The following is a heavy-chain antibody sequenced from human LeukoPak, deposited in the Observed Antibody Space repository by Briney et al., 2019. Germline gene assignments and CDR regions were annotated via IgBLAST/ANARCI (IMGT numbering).Heavy chain of an antibody. V-gene: IGHV4-38-2*02. CDR3: ARHGLGSIAARRYYYYYMDV. D-gene: IGHD6-6*01. Sequence: SETLSLTCSVSGYSISSGYYWGWIRQPPGKGLEWIGEINHSGSTNYNPSLKSRVTISVDTSKNQFSLKLSSVTAADTAVYYCARHGLGSIAARRYYYYYMDVWGKGTTVTVSS. CDR2: INHSGST. CDR1: GYSISSGYY. J-gene: IGHJ6*03.